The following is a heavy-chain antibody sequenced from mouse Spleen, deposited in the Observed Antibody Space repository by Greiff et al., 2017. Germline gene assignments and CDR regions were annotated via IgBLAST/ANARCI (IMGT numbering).Heavy chain of an antibody. J-gene: IGHJ2*01. CDR2: INPNNGGT. Sequence: EVMLVESGPELVKPGASVKISCKASGYTFTDYYMNWVKQSHGKSLEWIGDINPNNGGTSYNQKFKGKATLTVDKSSSTAYMELRSLTSEDSAVYYCARQGLNYWGQGTTLTVSS. CDR1: GYTFTDYY. CDR3: ARQGLNY. D-gene: IGHD6-5*01. V-gene: IGHV1-26*01.